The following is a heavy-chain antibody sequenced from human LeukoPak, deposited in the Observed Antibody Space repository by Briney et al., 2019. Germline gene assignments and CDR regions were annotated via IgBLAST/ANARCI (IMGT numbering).Heavy chain of an antibody. J-gene: IGHJ4*02. CDR2: INHSGST. D-gene: IGHD2-2*01. V-gene: IGHV4-39*07. Sequence: SETLSLTCNVSGGSISSSSYYWGWIRQPPGKGLEWIGEINHSGSTNYNPSLKSRVTISVDTSKHQFSLKLSSVTAADTAVYYCARRPQFGPAATRNYFDYWGQGTLVTVSS. CDR3: ARRPQFGPAATRNYFDY. CDR1: GGSISSSSYY.